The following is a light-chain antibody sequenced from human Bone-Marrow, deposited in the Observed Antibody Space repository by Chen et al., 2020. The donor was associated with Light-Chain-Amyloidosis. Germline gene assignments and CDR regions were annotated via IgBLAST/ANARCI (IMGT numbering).Light chain of an antibody. CDR3: QVWDSGSDQPVV. CDR2: DDS. CDR1: NIGSTS. V-gene: IGLV3-21*02. Sequence: SYVLTQPPSVSVAPGQTASITCGGNNIGSTSVHWYQQKPGQAPVLVVYDDSGRPSRIPERFSGSNSGNTATLTISRVDAGDEADYYCQVWDSGSDQPVVFGGGTQLTVL. J-gene: IGLJ2*01.